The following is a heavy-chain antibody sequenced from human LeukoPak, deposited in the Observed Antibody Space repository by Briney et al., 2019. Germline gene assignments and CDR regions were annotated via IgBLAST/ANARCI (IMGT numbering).Heavy chain of an antibody. J-gene: IGHJ6*03. D-gene: IGHD2-15*01. V-gene: IGHV3-23*01. CDR1: GLTFSSYA. CDR2: ISGSGGST. CDR3: AKSRTTDIVVVVAVPPLYYYYMDV. Sequence: GRSLRLSCAASGLTFSSYAMSWVRQAPGKGLEWVSAISGSGGSTYYADSVKGRFTISRDNSKNTLYLQMNSLRAEDTAVYYCAKSRTTDIVVVVAVPPLYYYYMDVWGKGTTVTVSS.